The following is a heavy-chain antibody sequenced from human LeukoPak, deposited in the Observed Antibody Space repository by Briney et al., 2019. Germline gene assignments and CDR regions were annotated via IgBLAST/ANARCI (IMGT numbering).Heavy chain of an antibody. CDR1: GGSISSSSYY. Sequence: PSETLSLTCTVSGGSISSSSYYWSWIRQPPGKGLEWIGEINHSGSTNYNPSLKSRVTISVDTSKNQFSLKLSSVTAADTAVYYCVRLGVPNYDFWSGYYTRFYFDYWGQETLVTVSS. CDR2: INHSGST. J-gene: IGHJ4*02. CDR3: VRLGVPNYDFWSGYYTRFYFDY. V-gene: IGHV4-39*07. D-gene: IGHD3-3*01.